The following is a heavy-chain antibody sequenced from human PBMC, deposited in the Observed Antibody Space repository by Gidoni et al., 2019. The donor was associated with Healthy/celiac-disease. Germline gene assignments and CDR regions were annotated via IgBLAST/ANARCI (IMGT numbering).Heavy chain of an antibody. CDR1: GGSFSGYY. V-gene: IGHV4-34*01. Sequence: QVQLQQWGAGLLKPSEPLSLTCAVYGGSFSGYYWSWIRQPPGKGLEWIGEINHSGSTNYNPSLKSRVTISVDTSKNQFSLKLSSVTAADTAVYYCARRNWGIFDYWGQGTLVTVSS. D-gene: IGHD7-27*01. CDR3: ARRNWGIFDY. J-gene: IGHJ4*02. CDR2: INHSGST.